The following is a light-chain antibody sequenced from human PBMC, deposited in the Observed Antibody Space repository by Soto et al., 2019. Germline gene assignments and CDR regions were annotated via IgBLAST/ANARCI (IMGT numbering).Light chain of an antibody. J-gene: IGKJ2*01. CDR3: QQRSDPYT. V-gene: IGKV3-11*01. CDR1: QTLANY. CDR2: DAS. Sequence: EVVLKQSPATLSLSSGERATLSCRASQTLANYLDWYQQRPGQAPRLLIYDASNSATGIPARFSGSGSGTDFTLTISSLEPEDAVVYYCQQRSDPYTFGQGTTLEIK.